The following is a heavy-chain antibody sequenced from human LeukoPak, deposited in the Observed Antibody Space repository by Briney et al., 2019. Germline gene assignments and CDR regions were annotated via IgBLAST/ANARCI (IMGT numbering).Heavy chain of an antibody. V-gene: IGHV3-48*01. Sequence: GGSLRLSCAASGFTFSSYSMNWVRQAPGKGLEWVSYISSSSSTIYYADSVKGRFTISRDNSKNTLYLQMNSLRAEDTAVYYCAKDPNYDSSGYTFDYWGQGTLVTVSS. D-gene: IGHD3-22*01. J-gene: IGHJ4*02. CDR3: AKDPNYDSSGYTFDY. CDR1: GFTFSSYS. CDR2: ISSSSSTI.